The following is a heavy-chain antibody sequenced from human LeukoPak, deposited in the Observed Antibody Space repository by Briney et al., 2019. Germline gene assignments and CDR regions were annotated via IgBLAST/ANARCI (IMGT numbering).Heavy chain of an antibody. J-gene: IGHJ6*03. CDR2: IYHSGST. CDR1: GGSISSSNW. Sequence: SETLSFTCAVSGGSISSSNWWSWVRQPPGKGLEWIGEIYHSGSTNYNPSLKSRVTISVDTSKNQFSLKLSSVTAADTAVYYCARGTGYCSSTSCSQIHYCYYYYMDVWGKGTTVTVSS. V-gene: IGHV4-4*02. CDR3: ARGTGYCSSTSCSQIHYCYYYYMDV. D-gene: IGHD2-2*01.